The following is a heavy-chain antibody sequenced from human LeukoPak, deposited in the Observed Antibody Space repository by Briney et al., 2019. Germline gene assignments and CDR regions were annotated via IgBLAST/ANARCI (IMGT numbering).Heavy chain of an antibody. J-gene: IGHJ5*02. Sequence: PGGSLRLSCAASGFTFSSYSMNWVRQAPGKGLEWVSSIISSSSYIYYAASVKGRFTISRDNAKNSLYLQMNSLRAEDTAVYYCARGISNPPLDWFDPWGQGTLVTVSS. V-gene: IGHV3-21*01. CDR2: IISSSSYI. CDR3: ARGISNPPLDWFDP. CDR1: GFTFSSYS. D-gene: IGHD4-11*01.